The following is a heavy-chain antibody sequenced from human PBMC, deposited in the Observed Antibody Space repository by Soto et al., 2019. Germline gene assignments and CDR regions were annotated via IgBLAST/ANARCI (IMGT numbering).Heavy chain of an antibody. CDR3: ATIMVPASRHIDFDY. D-gene: IGHD2-21*02. V-gene: IGHV4-39*01. Sequence: QLQLQESGPGLVKPSETLSLSCSVSGGSINTNNYYWGWIRQSPGQGLEWIGSIFYNGHANYNPCLRGRVTISQALSKNQFSLKLASMTAADTAVYYCATIMVPASRHIDFDYWGRGSLVTVSS. CDR1: GGSINTNNYY. J-gene: IGHJ4*02. CDR2: IFYNGHA.